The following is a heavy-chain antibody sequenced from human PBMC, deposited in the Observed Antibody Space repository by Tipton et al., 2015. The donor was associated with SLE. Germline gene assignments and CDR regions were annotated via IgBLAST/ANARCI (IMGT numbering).Heavy chain of an antibody. J-gene: IGHJ4*02. Sequence: SLRLSCAASGFTFNIYAMNWVRQAPGKGLQWVSAIGTAGDTYYPGSVKGRFTISRENAKNSLYLQMNSLRAGDTAVYYCARGVRSSGWYYFDYWGQGTLVTVSS. CDR2: IGTAGDT. CDR3: ARGVRSSGWYYFDY. V-gene: IGHV3-13*01. D-gene: IGHD6-19*01. CDR1: GFTFNIYA.